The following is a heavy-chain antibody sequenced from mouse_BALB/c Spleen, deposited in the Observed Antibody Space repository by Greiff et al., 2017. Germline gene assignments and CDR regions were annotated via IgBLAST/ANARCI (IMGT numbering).Heavy chain of an antibody. D-gene: IGHD2-1*01. CDR1: GFNIKDTY. V-gene: IGHV14-3*02. CDR3: ASSGNYLYAMDY. Sequence: VQLQQSGAELVKPGASVKLSCTASGFNIKDTYMHWVKQRPEQGLEWIGRIDPANGNTKYDPKFQGKATITADTSSNTAYLQLSSLTSEDSAVYYCASSGNYLYAMDYWGQGTSVTVSS. CDR2: IDPANGNT. J-gene: IGHJ4*01.